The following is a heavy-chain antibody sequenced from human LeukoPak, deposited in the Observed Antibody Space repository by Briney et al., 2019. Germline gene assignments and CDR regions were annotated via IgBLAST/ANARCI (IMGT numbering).Heavy chain of an antibody. Sequence: RPSETLSLTCAVYGGSFSGYYWSWIRQPPGKGLEWIGEINHSGSTNYNPSLKSRVTISVVTSKNQFSLKLSSVTAADTAVYYCARNMVAQYYYDSSGYFYYFDYWGQGTLVTVSS. V-gene: IGHV4-34*01. J-gene: IGHJ4*02. D-gene: IGHD3-22*01. CDR2: INHSGST. CDR3: ARNMVAQYYYDSSGYFYYFDY. CDR1: GGSFSGYY.